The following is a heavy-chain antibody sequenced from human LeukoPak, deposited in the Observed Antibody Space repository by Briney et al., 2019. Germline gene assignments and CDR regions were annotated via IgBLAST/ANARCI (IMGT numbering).Heavy chain of an antibody. J-gene: IGHJ6*03. CDR1: GFTFSSYE. V-gene: IGHV3-48*03. CDR2: ISSSGSTI. D-gene: IGHD3-10*01. Sequence: GGSLRLSCAASGFTFSSYEMNWVRQAPGKGLEWVSYISSSGSTIYYADSVNGRFTISRDNAKNSLYLQMNSLRAEDTAVYYCARDQRGVTMVRGVLNYYYYYMDVWGKGTTVTISS. CDR3: ARDQRGVTMVRGVLNYYYYYMDV.